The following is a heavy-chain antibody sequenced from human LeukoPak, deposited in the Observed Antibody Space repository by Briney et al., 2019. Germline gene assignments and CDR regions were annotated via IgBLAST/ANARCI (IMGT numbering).Heavy chain of an antibody. J-gene: IGHJ4*02. V-gene: IGHV3-53*01. CDR2: IYSGGST. CDR1: GFTVSSNY. CDR3: ARDFPEAGWTSD. D-gene: IGHD6-19*01. Sequence: GGSLRLSCAASGFTVSSNYMSWVRQAPGKGLEWVSVIYSGGSTYYADSVKGRFTIPRDNSKNTLYLQMNSLRAEDTAVYYCARDFPEAGWTSDWGQGTLVTVSS.